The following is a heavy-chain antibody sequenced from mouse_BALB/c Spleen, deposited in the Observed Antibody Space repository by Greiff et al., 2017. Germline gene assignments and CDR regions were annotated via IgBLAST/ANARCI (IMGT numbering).Heavy chain of an antibody. V-gene: IGHV10-1*02. CDR3: VRHRRSYAMDY. CDR1: GFTFNTYA. Sequence: EVKVVESGGGLVQPKGSLKLSCAASGFTFNTYAMNWVRQAPGKGLEWVARIRSKSNNYATYYADSVKDRFTISRDDSQSMLYLQMNNLKTEDTAMYYCVRHRRSYAMDYWGQGTSVTVSS. D-gene: IGHD1-1*01. J-gene: IGHJ4*01. CDR2: IRSKSNNYAT.